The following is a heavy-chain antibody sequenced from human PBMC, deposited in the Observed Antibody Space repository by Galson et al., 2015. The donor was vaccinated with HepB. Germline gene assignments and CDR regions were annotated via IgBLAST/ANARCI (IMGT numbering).Heavy chain of an antibody. CDR3: ARGFEHPAVADGLDV. CDR1: GGSISNYY. CDR2: IYYSGST. D-gene: IGHD6-19*01. Sequence: SETLSLTCTVSGGSISNYYWSWIRQPPGKGLEWIGNIYYSGSTNYNPSLKSRVTMSVDTSKNQFSLNLNSVTAADTAVYYCARGFEHPAVADGLDVWGQGTTVTVSS. V-gene: IGHV4-59*01. J-gene: IGHJ6*02.